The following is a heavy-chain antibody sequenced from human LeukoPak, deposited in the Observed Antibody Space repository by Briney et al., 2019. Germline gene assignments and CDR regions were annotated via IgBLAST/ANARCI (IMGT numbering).Heavy chain of an antibody. V-gene: IGHV1-2*06. CDR1: GYTFTSYA. CDR2: INPNSGGT. J-gene: IGHJ5*02. D-gene: IGHD2-2*01. Sequence: GASVKVSCKASGYTFTSYAMHWVRQAPGQGLEWMGRINPNSGGTNYAQKFQGRVTMTRDTSISTAYMELSRLRSDDTAVYYCAREGSTSNWFDPWGQGTLVTVSS. CDR3: AREGSTSNWFDP.